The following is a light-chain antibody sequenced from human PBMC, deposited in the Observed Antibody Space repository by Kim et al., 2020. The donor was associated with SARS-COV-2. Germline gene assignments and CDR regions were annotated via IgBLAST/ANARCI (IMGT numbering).Light chain of an antibody. V-gene: IGKV1-12*01. CDR2: AAS. J-gene: IGKJ2*01. CDR1: QGISRW. CDR3: QQANSFPPYT. Sequence: DIQMTQSPSSVSASVGDRVTITCRASQGISRWLAWYQQKPGKVPKLLIYAASSLQSGVPSRFSGTGSGTDFTLTISSLQPEDFGIYYCQQANSFPPYTFGQGTKLEI.